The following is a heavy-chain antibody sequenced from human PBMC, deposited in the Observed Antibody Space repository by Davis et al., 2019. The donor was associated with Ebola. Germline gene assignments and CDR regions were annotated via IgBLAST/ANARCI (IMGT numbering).Heavy chain of an antibody. CDR1: GGSFSGYY. D-gene: IGHD3-3*01. J-gene: IGHJ3*02. CDR3: ARTQYYDFWSGYSKFAFDI. Sequence: SETLSLTCAVYGGSFSGYYWSWIRQPPGRGLEWIGEINHSGSTNYNPSLKSRVTMSVDTSKNQFSLKLSSVTAADTAVYYCARTQYYDFWSGYSKFAFDIWGQGTMVTVSS. CDR2: INHSGST. V-gene: IGHV4-34*01.